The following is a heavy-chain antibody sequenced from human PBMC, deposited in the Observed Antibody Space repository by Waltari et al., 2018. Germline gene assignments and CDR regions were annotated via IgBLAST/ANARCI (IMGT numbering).Heavy chain of an antibody. J-gene: IGHJ4*02. D-gene: IGHD1-26*01. Sequence: QVQLVESGGGVVQPGGSLRLSCAASGFTFSSYGMHWVRQAPGKGLEWVAFIRYDGSNKYYADSVKGRFTISRDNSKNTLYLQMNSLRAEDTAVYYWAKEEWELLAGDYWGQGTLVTVSS. CDR2: IRYDGSNK. V-gene: IGHV3-30*02. CDR3: AKEEWELLAGDY. CDR1: GFTFSSYG.